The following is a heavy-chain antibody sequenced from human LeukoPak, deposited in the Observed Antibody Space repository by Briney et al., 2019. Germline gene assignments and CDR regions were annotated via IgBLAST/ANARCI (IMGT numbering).Heavy chain of an antibody. CDR1: GYTFTSYD. V-gene: IGHV1-8*01. CDR2: MNPNSGNT. D-gene: IGHD3-10*01. J-gene: IGHJ4*02. Sequence: ASVKVSCKASGYTFTSYDINWVRQATGQGLEWMGWMNPNSGNTGYAQKFQGRVTMTRNTSISTAYMELSSLRSEDTAVYHCARGKLTMVRGVIITSRPYWGQGTLVTVSS. CDR3: ARGKLTMVRGVIITSRPY.